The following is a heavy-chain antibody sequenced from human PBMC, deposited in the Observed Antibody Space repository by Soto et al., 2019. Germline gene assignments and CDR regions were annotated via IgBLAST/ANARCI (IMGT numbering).Heavy chain of an antibody. Sequence: SETLSLTRAVSGDSISSSFWWSWVRQPPGKGLEWIGEIYHTESTVYNPSLKSRVTISVDKSKNQFSLNLDSVTAADTAVYYCARYDFGTFDYWGRGILVTVSS. CDR3: ARYDFGTFDY. J-gene: IGHJ4*02. CDR2: IYHTEST. D-gene: IGHD4-17*01. CDR1: GDSISSSFW. V-gene: IGHV4-4*02.